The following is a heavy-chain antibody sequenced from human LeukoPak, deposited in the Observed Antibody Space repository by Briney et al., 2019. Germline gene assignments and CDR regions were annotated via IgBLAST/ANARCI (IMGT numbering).Heavy chain of an antibody. D-gene: IGHD3-10*01. Sequence: PGGSLRLSCAASGFIFSSYNVNWVRQAPGKGLEWVSSISSSSSYIYYADSVKGRFTISRDNAKNSLYLQMNSLRAEDTAVYYCAREGITMVRGVKYYFDYWGQGTLVTVSS. CDR3: AREGITMVRGVKYYFDY. J-gene: IGHJ4*02. V-gene: IGHV3-21*01. CDR2: ISSSSSYI. CDR1: GFIFSSYN.